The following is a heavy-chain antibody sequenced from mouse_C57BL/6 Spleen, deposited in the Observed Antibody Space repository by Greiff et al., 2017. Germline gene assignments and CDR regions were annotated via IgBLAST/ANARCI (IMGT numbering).Heavy chain of an antibody. CDR1: GYTFTSYW. V-gene: IGHV1-69*01. Sequence: QVQLQQPGAELVMPGASVKLSCKASGYTFTSYWMHWVKQRPGQGLEWIGEIDPSDSYTNYNQKFKGKSTLTVDKSSSTAYMQLSSLTSEDSAVYYCARSGVLSGGFAYWGQGTLVTVSA. CDR3: ARSGVLSGGFAY. D-gene: IGHD3-1*01. CDR2: IDPSDSYT. J-gene: IGHJ3*01.